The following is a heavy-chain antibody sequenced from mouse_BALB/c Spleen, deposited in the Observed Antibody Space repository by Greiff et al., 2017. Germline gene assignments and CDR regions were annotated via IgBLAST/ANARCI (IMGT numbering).Heavy chain of an antibody. CDR2: ISSGGSYT. Sequence: EVQGVESGGDLVKPGGSLKLSCAASGFTFSSYGMSWVRQTPDKRLEWVATISSGGSYTYYPDSVKGRFTISRDNAKNTLYLQMSSLKSEDTAMYYCARQELLRYPQYYFDYWAKAPLSQSPQ. CDR1: GFTFSSYG. J-gene: IGHJ2*01. V-gene: IGHV5-6*01. D-gene: IGHD1-1*01. CDR3: ARQELLRYPQYYFDY.